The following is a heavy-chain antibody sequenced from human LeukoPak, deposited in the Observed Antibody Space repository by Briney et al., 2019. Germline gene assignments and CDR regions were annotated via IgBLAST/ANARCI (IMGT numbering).Heavy chain of an antibody. J-gene: IGHJ3*02. Sequence: GEALQISFKASGYGFTSYWIGWARRRPGKGVGGMGSIYPGEYDTRYSRSFQGQVTISADKSINTAYLQWSSLQASDPAMYYCASLGGGNAFDIWGQGTMVTVSS. D-gene: IGHD3-16*01. V-gene: IGHV5-51*01. CDR1: GYGFTSYW. CDR2: IYPGEYDT. CDR3: ASLGGGNAFDI.